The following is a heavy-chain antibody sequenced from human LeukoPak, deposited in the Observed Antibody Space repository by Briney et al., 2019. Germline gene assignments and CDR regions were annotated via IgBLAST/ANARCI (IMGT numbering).Heavy chain of an antibody. D-gene: IGHD3-10*01. V-gene: IGHV4-39*07. CDR1: GGSISSSSYY. CDR3: ARAVGSGSFQTYYYYMDV. J-gene: IGHJ6*03. CDR2: IYYSGST. Sequence: SETLSLTCTVSGGSISSSSYYWGWIRQPPGKGLEWIGSIYYSGSTYYHPSLKSRVTTSVDTSKNQFSLKLSSVTAADTAVYYCARAVGSGSFQTYYYYMDVWGKGTTATISS.